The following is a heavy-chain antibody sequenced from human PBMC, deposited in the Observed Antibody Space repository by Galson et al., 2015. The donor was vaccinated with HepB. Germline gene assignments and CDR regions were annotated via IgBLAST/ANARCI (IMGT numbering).Heavy chain of an antibody. Sequence: PPLVKPSPTLALTCTFPGFSLRTSSMGVSWIRQTPGKALEWLARIDWDDDKYYSTTQKTRLTISKDTSTNQVVLTMINLDPVDTSTYYCARTTRTAAAGKDVCYYYDGMDVWGQGTTVTVSS. V-gene: IGHV2-70*11. CDR3: ARTTRTAAAGKDVCYYYDGMDV. CDR1: GFSLRTSSMG. D-gene: IGHD6-13*01. J-gene: IGHJ6*02. CDR2: IDWDDDK.